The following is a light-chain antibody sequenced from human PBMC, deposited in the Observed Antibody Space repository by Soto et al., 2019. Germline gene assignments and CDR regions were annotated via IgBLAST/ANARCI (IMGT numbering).Light chain of an antibody. CDR1: SSDVGRYNY. CDR3: SSFTSSSTFV. Sequence: QTVVAQPASVSGSPGQSITISCTGTSSDVGRYNYVSWFQQHPGKAPKLMIFDVSNWPSGVSDRFSGSKSGNTASLTISGLQDEDEADYYCSSFTSSSTFVFGTGTKLTVL. V-gene: IGLV2-14*01. J-gene: IGLJ1*01. CDR2: DVS.